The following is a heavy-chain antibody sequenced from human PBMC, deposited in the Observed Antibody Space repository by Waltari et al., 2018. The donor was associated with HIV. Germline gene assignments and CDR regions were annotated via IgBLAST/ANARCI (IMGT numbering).Heavy chain of an antibody. D-gene: IGHD1-26*01. V-gene: IGHV3-13*01. Sequence: EVQLVESGGGLVQPGGSLRLSCAASEFTFRSHDMHWVRQTTGKGLEWVAGIGIAGNTNYADSVKGRFTISRENGKHSLYLQMTSLRAGDTAVYYCVRAGGSYYHFDYWGQGTLVTVSS. CDR2: IGIAGNT. CDR1: EFTFRSHD. J-gene: IGHJ4*02. CDR3: VRAGGSYYHFDY.